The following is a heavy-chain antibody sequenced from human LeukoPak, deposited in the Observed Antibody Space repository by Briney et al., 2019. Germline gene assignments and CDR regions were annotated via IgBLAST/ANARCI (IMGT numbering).Heavy chain of an antibody. CDR1: GGSFSGYY. CDR3: ARALGYCSSTSCGDYYMDV. D-gene: IGHD2-2*01. V-gene: IGHV4-34*01. CDR2: INHSGST. J-gene: IGHJ6*03. Sequence: SETLSLTCAVYGGSFSGYYWSWIRQPPGKGQEKIGEINHSGSTNYNPSLKRRVTISVDTSKNQFSLKLSSVTAADTAVYYCARALGYCSSTSCGDYYMDVWGKGTTVTVSS.